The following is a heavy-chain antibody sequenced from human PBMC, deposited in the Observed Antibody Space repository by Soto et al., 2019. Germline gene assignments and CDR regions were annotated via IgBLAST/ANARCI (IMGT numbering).Heavy chain of an antibody. V-gene: IGHV3-23*01. J-gene: IGHJ4*02. Sequence: GGSLRLSCAASGFTFSSYAMSWVRQAPGKGLEWVSAISGSGGSTYYADSVKGRFTISRDNSKNTLYLQMNSLRAEDTAVYYCAKDSPRHNGYSGYDFPLVPYWGQGTLVTVSS. CDR2: ISGSGGST. D-gene: IGHD5-12*01. CDR3: AKDSPRHNGYSGYDFPLVPY. CDR1: GFTFSSYA.